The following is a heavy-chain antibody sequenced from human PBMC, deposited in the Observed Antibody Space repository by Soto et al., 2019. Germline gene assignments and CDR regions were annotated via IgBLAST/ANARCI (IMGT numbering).Heavy chain of an antibody. D-gene: IGHD4-17*01. V-gene: IGHV4-39*01. CDR3: GGQDYGAKGYYFEN. J-gene: IGHJ4*02. Sequence: QLQLQESGSGLVKPSETLSLTCTVSNGSISSRSSYWGWIRQTPGKGLEWIGSIYYIGNTYYNPSLKSRGTISIDTSKTQVSLKLNSVTAADTAVYFCGGQDYGAKGYYFENWGQGTLVTVSS. CDR1: NGSISSRSSY. CDR2: IYYIGNT.